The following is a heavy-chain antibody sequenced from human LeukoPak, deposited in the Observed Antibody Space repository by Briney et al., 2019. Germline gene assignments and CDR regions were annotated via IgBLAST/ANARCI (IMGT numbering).Heavy chain of an antibody. Sequence: GSLRLPCEASGVSFSKYCMHWVRPAPGQGLEWGAVIWDDGSYKYYADSVKGRFTISRDNSKHTLYLQMNSLRAEDTAVYYCAKPTRGSGSFLIDYWGQGTLVTVSS. CDR1: GVSFSKYC. J-gene: IGHJ4*02. CDR2: IWDDGSYK. CDR3: AKPTRGSGSFLIDY. D-gene: IGHD1-26*01. V-gene: IGHV3-33*06.